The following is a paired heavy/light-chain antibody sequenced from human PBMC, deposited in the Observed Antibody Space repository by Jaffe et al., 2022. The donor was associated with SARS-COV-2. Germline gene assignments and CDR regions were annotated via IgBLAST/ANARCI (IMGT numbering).Light chain of an antibody. J-gene: IGLJ3*02. Sequence: SYVLTQPPSVSVAPGQTARITCGGNNIGIKSVHWYQQKPGQAPVLVVYDDSDRPSGIPERFSGSNSGNTATLTISRVEAGDEADYYCQVWDSSSDHWVFGGGTKLTVL. CDR1: NIGIKS. CDR2: DDS. V-gene: IGLV3-21*02. CDR3: QVWDSSSDHWV.
Heavy chain of an antibody. J-gene: IGHJ6*02. Sequence: EVQLLESGGGLVQPGGSLRLSCAASGFTFSSYAMSWVRQAPGKGLEWVSAISGSGGSTYYADSVKGRFTISRDNSKNTLYLQMNSLRAEDTAVYYCAKALLGGCSSTSCYPKFGMDVWGQGTTVTVSS. CDR2: ISGSGGST. D-gene: IGHD2-2*01. CDR3: AKALLGGCSSTSCYPKFGMDV. CDR1: GFTFSSYA. V-gene: IGHV3-23*01.